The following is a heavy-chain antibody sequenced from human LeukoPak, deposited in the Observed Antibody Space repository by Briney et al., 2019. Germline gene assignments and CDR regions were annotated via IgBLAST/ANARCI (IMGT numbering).Heavy chain of an antibody. Sequence: PGGSLRLSCAASGFTFSSYGMHWVRQAPGKGLEWVAFIRYDGSNKYYADSVKGRFTISRDNSKNTLYLQMNSLRAEDTAVYYCAKDPMIAVAGTFGFKNWNYYYYGMDVWGQGTTVTVSS. V-gene: IGHV3-30*02. CDR1: GFTFSSYG. D-gene: IGHD6-19*01. J-gene: IGHJ6*02. CDR3: AKDPMIAVAGTFGFKNWNYYYYGMDV. CDR2: IRYDGSNK.